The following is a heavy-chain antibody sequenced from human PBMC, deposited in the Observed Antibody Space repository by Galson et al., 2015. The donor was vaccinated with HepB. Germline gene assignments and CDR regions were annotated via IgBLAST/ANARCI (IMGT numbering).Heavy chain of an antibody. Sequence: SVKVSCKASGYTFTGYYMNWARQAPGQGLEWMGWINPYSGGTNYVQKFKGRVTMTRDMSITTAYMELSGLTSDDTAIYYCARGGFYDKFFDYWGQGTVLTVS. D-gene: IGHD3-22*01. CDR2: INPYSGGT. V-gene: IGHV1-2*02. J-gene: IGHJ4*02. CDR1: GYTFTGYY. CDR3: ARGGFYDKFFDY.